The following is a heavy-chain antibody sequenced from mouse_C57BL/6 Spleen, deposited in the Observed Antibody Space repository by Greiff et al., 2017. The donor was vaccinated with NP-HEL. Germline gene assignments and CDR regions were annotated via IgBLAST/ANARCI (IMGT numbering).Heavy chain of an antibody. CDR1: GYTFTEYT. Sequence: VKLMESGAELVKPGASVKLSCKASGYTFTEYTIHWVKQRSGQGLEWIGWFYPGSGSIKYNEKFKDKATLTADKSSSTVYMELSRLTSEDSAVYFCARHEGGAYGNYEDYYAMDYWGQGTSVTVSS. J-gene: IGHJ4*01. CDR2: FYPGSGSI. CDR3: ARHEGGAYGNYEDYYAMDY. D-gene: IGHD2-1*01. V-gene: IGHV1-62-2*01.